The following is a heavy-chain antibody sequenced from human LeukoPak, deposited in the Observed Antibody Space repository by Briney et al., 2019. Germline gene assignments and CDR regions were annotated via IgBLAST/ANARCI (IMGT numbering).Heavy chain of an antibody. D-gene: IGHD6-13*01. V-gene: IGHV3-23*01. CDR1: GFIFSTYA. J-gene: IGHJ4*02. CDR2: ISGSGGST. Sequence: PGGSLRLSCATSGFIFSTYALSWVRQAPGKGLEWASSISGSGGSTYHADSVKGRFTISRDSSKNTLYLQMNSLRAEDTAIYYCARVIRAAPGKGYFAYWGQGTLVTVSS. CDR3: ARVIRAAPGKGYFAY.